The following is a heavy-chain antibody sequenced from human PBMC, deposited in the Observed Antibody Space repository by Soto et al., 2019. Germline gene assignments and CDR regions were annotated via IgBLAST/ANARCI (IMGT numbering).Heavy chain of an antibody. Sequence: SETLSLTCTVSGGSMSSSSTYYWGWMRQPPGKGLEWIASFFIGGNTYYNPSVKSRITISVDTSKNQFSLKLGSVTAADTAIYYCAGDVRGGSYRFDYWGQGTLVTVSS. V-gene: IGHV4-39*01. CDR3: AGDVRGGSYRFDY. D-gene: IGHD1-26*01. J-gene: IGHJ4*02. CDR2: FFIGGNT. CDR1: GGSMSSSSTYY.